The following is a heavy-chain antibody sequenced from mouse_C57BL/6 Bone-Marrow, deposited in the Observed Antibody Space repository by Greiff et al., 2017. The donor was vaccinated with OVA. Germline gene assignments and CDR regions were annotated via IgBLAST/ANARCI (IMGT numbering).Heavy chain of an antibody. J-gene: IGHJ2*01. Sequence: EVKLMESGAELVKPGASVKLSCTASGFNIKDYYMHWVKQRTEQGLEWIGRIDPEDGETKYAPTFQGKATITADTSSNTAYLQLSSLTSEDTAVYYCARDYYYLGYFDYWGQGTTLTVSS. CDR1: GFNIKDYY. CDR2: IDPEDGET. CDR3: ARDYYYLGYFDY. D-gene: IGHD2-4*01. V-gene: IGHV14-2*01.